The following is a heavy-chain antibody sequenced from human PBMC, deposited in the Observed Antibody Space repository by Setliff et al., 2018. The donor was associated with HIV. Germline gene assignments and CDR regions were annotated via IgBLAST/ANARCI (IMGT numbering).Heavy chain of an antibody. Sequence: GGSLRLSCAASGFTFSNYAMSWVRQAPGEGLEWVSAILSTGERTFYADSVKGRFTISRDNSKNTVYLQMNSLRAEDMAEYYCAKELAASGLGYFDSWGRGILVTV. CDR3: AKELAASGLGYFDS. V-gene: IGHV3-23*01. CDR2: ILSTGERT. D-gene: IGHD3-22*01. J-gene: IGHJ4*02. CDR1: GFTFSNYA.